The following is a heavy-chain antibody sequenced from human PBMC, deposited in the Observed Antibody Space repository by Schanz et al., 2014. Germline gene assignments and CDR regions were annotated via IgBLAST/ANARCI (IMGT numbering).Heavy chain of an antibody. Sequence: EVQLVESGGGLVQPGGSLRLSCAASGFTFDDYTMHWVRQAPGKGLEWVSAISGSGGSTYYADSVKGRFTISRDNSKNTLYLQMNSLRAEDTAVYYCRLWFGELYYGMDVWGQGTTVTVSS. V-gene: IGHV3-23*04. D-gene: IGHD3-10*01. J-gene: IGHJ6*02. CDR3: RLWFGELYYGMDV. CDR2: ISGSGGST. CDR1: GFTFDDYT.